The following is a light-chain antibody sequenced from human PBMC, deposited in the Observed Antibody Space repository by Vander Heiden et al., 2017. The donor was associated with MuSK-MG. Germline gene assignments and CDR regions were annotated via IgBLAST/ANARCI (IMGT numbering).Light chain of an antibody. CDR3: CSYAGRRTWV. J-gene: IGLJ2*01. CDR2: EVT. Sequence: QSALTQPASVSGSPGQSITISCTGTSSDVGTYNLVSWYQQHPGNAPKLMIYEVTKRPSGVSNRFSASKSGDTASLKISGLQAEDEAYYYCCSYAGRRTWVFGGGTKLTVL. CDR1: SSDVGTYNL. V-gene: IGLV2-23*02.